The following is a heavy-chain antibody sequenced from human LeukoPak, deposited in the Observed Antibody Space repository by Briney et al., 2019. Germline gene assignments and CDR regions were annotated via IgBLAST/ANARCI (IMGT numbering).Heavy chain of an antibody. J-gene: IGHJ4*02. D-gene: IGHD1-1*01. CDR3: ARGVGLTQGGTFDY. V-gene: IGHV4-38-2*02. CDR2: IYHSGST. CDR1: GYSISSGYY. Sequence: SETLSLTCTVSGYSISSGYYWGWIRQPPGKGLEWIGSIYHSGSTHYNSSLKSRVTISVDTSKNQLSLKLSSVTAADTAVYYCARGVGLTQGGTFDYWGQGTLVTVSS.